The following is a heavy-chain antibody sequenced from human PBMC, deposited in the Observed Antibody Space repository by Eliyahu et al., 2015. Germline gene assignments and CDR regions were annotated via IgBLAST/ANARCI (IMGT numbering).Heavy chain of an antibody. CDR3: AREHGLVVVTSDAFDI. CDR2: ISSSGSTX. Sequence: EVQLVESGGGLVQPGGSLRLSCAASGFTFSXXEMXWVRQAPGKGLEXVSYISSSGSTXYYADSVKGRFTISRDNAKNSLYLQMNSLRAEDTAVYYCAREHGLVVVTSDAFDIWGQGTMVTVSS. V-gene: IGHV3-48*03. D-gene: IGHD3-22*01. CDR1: GFTFSXXE. J-gene: IGHJ3*02.